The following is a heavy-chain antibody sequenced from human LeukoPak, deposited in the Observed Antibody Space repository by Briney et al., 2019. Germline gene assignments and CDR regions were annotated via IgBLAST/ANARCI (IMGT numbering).Heavy chain of an antibody. J-gene: IGHJ4*02. CDR2: ISYDGSNK. CDR1: GFTFSSYA. Sequence: PGGSLRLSCAASGFTFSSYAMSWVRQAPGKGLEWVAVISYDGSNKYYADSVKGRFTISRDNSRITLFLQMNSLSAEDTAVYFCARGAHPRIAAAGNEFDYWGQGTLVTVSS. V-gene: IGHV3-30-3*01. CDR3: ARGAHPRIAAAGNEFDY. D-gene: IGHD6-13*01.